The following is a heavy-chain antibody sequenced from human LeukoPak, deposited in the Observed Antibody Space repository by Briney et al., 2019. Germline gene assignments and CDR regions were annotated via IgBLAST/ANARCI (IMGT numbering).Heavy chain of an antibody. J-gene: IGHJ4*02. CDR3: ARRAQAGYEWSTLDY. D-gene: IGHD5-12*01. V-gene: IGHV4-59*12. CDR1: GGSISSYY. Sequence: SETLSLTCTVSGGSISSYYGSWNRKPPGQGREGIGHIYYSGSTNYNPSFKSRFTISVDTSKNQFSLKLSSVTAADTAVYYCARRAQAGYEWSTLDYWGQGTLVTVSS. CDR2: IYYSGST.